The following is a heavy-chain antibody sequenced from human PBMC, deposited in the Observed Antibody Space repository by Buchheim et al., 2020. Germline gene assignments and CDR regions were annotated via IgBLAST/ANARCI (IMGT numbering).Heavy chain of an antibody. V-gene: IGHV3-30-3*01. J-gene: IGHJ3*02. CDR1: GFTFSSYA. Sequence: QVQLVESGGGVVQPGRSLRFSCAASGFTFSSYAMHWVRQAPGKGLEWVAVISYDGSNKYYADSVKGRFTISRANSKNTLYLQMNSLRAEDTAVYYCASREVEGTHAFDIWGQGT. CDR3: ASREVEGTHAFDI. CDR2: ISYDGSNK. D-gene: IGHD5-24*01.